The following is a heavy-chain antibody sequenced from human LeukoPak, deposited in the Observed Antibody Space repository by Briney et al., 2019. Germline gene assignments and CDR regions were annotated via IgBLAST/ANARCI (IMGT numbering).Heavy chain of an antibody. CDR3: ASVLRFSRSRRDY. V-gene: IGHV4-34*01. J-gene: IGHJ4*02. CDR2: INHSGST. D-gene: IGHD3-3*01. Sequence: SETLSLTCTVSGDSVSSGGNYWSWIRQHPGKGLEWIGEINHSGSTNYNPSLKSRVTISVDTSKNQFSLKLSSVTAADTAVYYCASVLRFSRSRRDYWGQGTLVTVSS. CDR1: GDSVSSGGNY.